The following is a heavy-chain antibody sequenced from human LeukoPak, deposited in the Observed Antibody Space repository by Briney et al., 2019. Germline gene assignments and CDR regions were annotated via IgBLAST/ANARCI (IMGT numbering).Heavy chain of an antibody. J-gene: IGHJ4*02. CDR2: IYYSGST. Sequence: SETLSLTCTVSGGSISSSSYYWGWIRQPPGKGLEWIGSIYYSGSTYYNPSLKSRVTISVDTSKNQFSLKLSSVTAADTAVYYCASTSRRGGALSVIDYWGQGTLVNVSS. CDR3: ASTSRRGGALSVIDY. CDR1: GGSISSSSYY. V-gene: IGHV4-39*01. D-gene: IGHD3-16*01.